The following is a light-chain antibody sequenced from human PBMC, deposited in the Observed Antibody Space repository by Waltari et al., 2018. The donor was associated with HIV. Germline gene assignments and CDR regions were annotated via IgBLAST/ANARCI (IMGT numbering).Light chain of an antibody. J-gene: IGLJ2*01. CDR1: SSDIGSYNL. Sequence: QSALTQPASVSGSPGQSITISCTGTSSDIGSYNLVSWYQHHPGKAPKLMIYEVTKWPSGVSNRFSGSKSGNTASLTISGLQAEDEADYYCCSYAGGSSFVVFGGGTKLTVL. V-gene: IGLV2-23*02. CDR2: EVT. CDR3: CSYAGGSSFVV.